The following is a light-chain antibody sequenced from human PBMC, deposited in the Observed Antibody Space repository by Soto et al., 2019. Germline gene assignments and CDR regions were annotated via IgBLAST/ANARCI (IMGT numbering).Light chain of an antibody. CDR2: GNN. J-gene: IGLJ1*01. V-gene: IGLV1-40*01. Sequence: QSVLTQPPSVSGAPGQRVTISCTGSSSNFGAGNDVQWYQQLPGTAPKLLIFGNNNRPSGVPDRFSGSKSGTSASLAISGLQAEDEADYYCTSYDSSLRGYVFGTGTKLTVL. CDR1: SSNFGAGND. CDR3: TSYDSSLRGYV.